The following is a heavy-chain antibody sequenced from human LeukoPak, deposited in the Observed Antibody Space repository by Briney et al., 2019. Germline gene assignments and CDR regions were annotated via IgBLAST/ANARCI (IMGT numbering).Heavy chain of an antibody. CDR1: GYTFTGYY. J-gene: IGHJ5*02. CDR2: INPNSGGT. D-gene: IGHD3-10*01. V-gene: IGHV1-2*02. Sequence: GASVKVSCKASGYTFTGYYMHWVRQAPGQGLEWMGWINPNSGGTNYAQKFQGRVTMTRDTSISTAYMELSRLRSDDTAVYYCAAHLTRITMVRGVQAGGSAETSWGQGTLVTVSS. CDR3: AAHLTRITMVRGVQAGGSAETS.